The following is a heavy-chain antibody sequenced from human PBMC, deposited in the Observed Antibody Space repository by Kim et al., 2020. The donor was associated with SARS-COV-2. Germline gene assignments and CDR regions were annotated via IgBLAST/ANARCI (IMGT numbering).Heavy chain of an antibody. CDR3: AKAIAARPNYFDY. D-gene: IGHD6-6*01. CDR2: ISGSGGST. Sequence: GGSLRLSCAASGFTFSSYAMNWVRQAPGKGLEWVSAISGSGGSTYYADSVKGRFTISRDNSKNTLYLQMNSLRAEDTAVYYCAKAIAARPNYFDYWGQGTLVTVSS. V-gene: IGHV3-23*01. J-gene: IGHJ4*02. CDR1: GFTFSSYA.